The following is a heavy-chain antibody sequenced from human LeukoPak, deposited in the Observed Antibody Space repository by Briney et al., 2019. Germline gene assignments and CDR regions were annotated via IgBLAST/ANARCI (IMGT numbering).Heavy chain of an antibody. CDR3: AKTRWQWTRKYFDL. CDR2: ITVDDVT. D-gene: IGHD5-24*01. Sequence: GGSLRLSCAASGFTFSSYAMSWVRQAPGKGLEWISTITVDDVTYYAASVKGRFTISRYNSRNTLSLQMTSLRAEDSAVYYCAKTRWQWTRKYFDLWGQGSLVTVSS. V-gene: IGHV3-23*01. CDR1: GFTFSSYA. J-gene: IGHJ4*02.